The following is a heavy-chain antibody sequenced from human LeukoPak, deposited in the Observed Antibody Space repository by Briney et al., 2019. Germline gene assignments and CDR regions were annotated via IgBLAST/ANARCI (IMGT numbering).Heavy chain of an antibody. CDR2: IKQDGSEK. CDR3: ARGRPHDFWSGGWYYYYYMDV. CDR1: GFTFSSYW. V-gene: IGHV3-7*01. D-gene: IGHD3-3*01. Sequence: PGGSLRLSCAASGFTFSSYWMSWVRQAPGKGLEWVANIKQDGSEKYYVDSVKGRFTISRDNAKNSLYLQMNSLRAEDTAVYYCARGRPHDFWSGGWYYYYYMDVWGKGTTVTVSS. J-gene: IGHJ6*03.